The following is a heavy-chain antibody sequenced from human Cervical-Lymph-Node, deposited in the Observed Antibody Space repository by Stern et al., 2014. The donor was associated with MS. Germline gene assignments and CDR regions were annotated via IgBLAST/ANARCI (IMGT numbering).Heavy chain of an antibody. J-gene: IGHJ3*02. CDR3: ASLSYYYDSSGYSDAFDI. Sequence: VQLVASGGGVVQPGRSLRLSCAASGFTFSSYAMHWVRQAPGKGLEWVAVLSYDGSNKYYADSVKGRFTISRDNSKNTLYLQMNSLRAEDTAVYYCASLSYYYDSSGYSDAFDIWGQGTMVTVSS. CDR1: GFTFSSYA. V-gene: IGHV3-30-3*01. D-gene: IGHD3-22*01. CDR2: LSYDGSNK.